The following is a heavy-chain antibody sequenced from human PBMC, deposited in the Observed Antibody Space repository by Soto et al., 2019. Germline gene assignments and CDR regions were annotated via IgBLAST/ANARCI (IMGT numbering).Heavy chain of an antibody. J-gene: IGHJ3*02. CDR3: ARERVCSRTGCQGIGVHAFDI. CDR2: IYSGGST. CDR1: GFTVSSNY. D-gene: IGHD2-2*01. V-gene: IGHV3-66*01. Sequence: EVQLVESGGGLVQPGGSLRLSCAASGFTVSSNYMTWVRQAPGKGLEWVSVIYSGGSTFYADSVTGRFTISRDNSKNTLYLQMNSLRGEDTAMYYCARERVCSRTGCQGIGVHAFDIWGQGTMVTVSS.